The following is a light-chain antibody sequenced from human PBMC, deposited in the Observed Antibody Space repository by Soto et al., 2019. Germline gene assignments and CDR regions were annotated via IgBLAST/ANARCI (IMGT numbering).Light chain of an antibody. J-gene: IGLJ2*01. CDR3: SSYTISSPHVV. CDR1: SSDVGGYNY. V-gene: IGLV2-14*01. CDR2: DVS. Sequence: QSALTQPASVSGSPGQSITISCTGTSSDVGGYNYVSWYQQHPGKAPKLMIYDVSNRPSGVSNRFSGSKSGNTASLTISGLQAEGEADYFCSSYTISSPHVVFGGGTKLTVL.